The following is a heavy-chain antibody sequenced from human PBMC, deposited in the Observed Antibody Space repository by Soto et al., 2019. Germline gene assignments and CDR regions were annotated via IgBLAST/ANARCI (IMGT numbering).Heavy chain of an antibody. J-gene: IGHJ6*02. CDR1: GLTFSSYG. D-gene: IGHD6-19*01. V-gene: IGHV3-30*18. CDR3: AKDLIKLGPAGSSGWLYYYYGMDV. Sequence: PGGSLRLSCAASGLTFSSYGMHWVRQAPGKGLEWVAVISYDGSNKYYADSVKGRFTISRDNSKNTLYLQMNSLRAEDTAVYYCAKDLIKLGPAGSSGWLYYYYGMDVWGQGTTVTVSS. CDR2: ISYDGSNK.